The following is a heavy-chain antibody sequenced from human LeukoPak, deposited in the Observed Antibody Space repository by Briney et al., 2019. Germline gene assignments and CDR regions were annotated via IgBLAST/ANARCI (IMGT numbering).Heavy chain of an antibody. CDR3: ATHCSGGSCYESGSPNYYYCMDV. CDR1: GGSFSGYY. J-gene: IGHJ6*03. CDR2: INHSGST. D-gene: IGHD2-15*01. V-gene: IGHV4-34*01. Sequence: SETLSLTCAVYGGSFSGYYWSWIRQPPGKGLEWIGEINHSGSTNYNPSLKSRVTISVDTSKNQFSLKLSSVTAADTAVYYCATHCSGGSCYESGSPNYYYCMDVWGKGTTVTVSS.